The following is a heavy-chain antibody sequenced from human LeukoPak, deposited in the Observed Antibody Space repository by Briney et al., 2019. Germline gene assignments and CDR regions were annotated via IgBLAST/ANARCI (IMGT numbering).Heavy chain of an antibody. J-gene: IGHJ4*02. CDR2: ISYDGSNK. V-gene: IGHV3-30*18. CDR1: GFTFRSHW. Sequence: GGSLRLFCAASGFTFRSHWMTWVRQAPGKGLEWVAVISYDGSNKYYADSVKGRFTISRDNSKNTLYLQMNSLRAEDTAVYYCAKDLYLTGYSFDYWGQGTLVTVSS. D-gene: IGHD3-9*01. CDR3: AKDLYLTGYSFDY.